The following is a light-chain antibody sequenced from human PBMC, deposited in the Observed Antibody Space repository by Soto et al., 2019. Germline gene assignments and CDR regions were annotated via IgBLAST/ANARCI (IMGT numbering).Light chain of an antibody. CDR1: QSVSSN. V-gene: IGKV3D-15*01. Sequence: IVMTQKPTTLSVSPGERATLSCRASQSVSSNLAWYQQTPGQAPRLLIYGASTRATGIPDRFSGSGSGTDFTLTISILEPEDFAVYYCQQYDTSPRTFGQGTKVDIK. CDR3: QQYDTSPRT. J-gene: IGKJ1*01. CDR2: GAS.